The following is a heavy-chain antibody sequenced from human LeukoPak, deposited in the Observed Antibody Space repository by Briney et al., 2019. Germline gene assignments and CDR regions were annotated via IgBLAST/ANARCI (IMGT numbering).Heavy chain of an antibody. CDR1: GFTFSSYE. Sequence: PGGSLRLSCAASGFTFSSYEMNWVRQAPGKGLEWVSAISGSGGRTYYADSVKGRFTISRDNSKNTLYLQMNSLRAEDTAVYYCARDLGSGSYSRSWGQGTLVTVSS. CDR3: ARDLGSGSYSRS. CDR2: ISGSGGRT. D-gene: IGHD3-10*02. V-gene: IGHV3-23*01. J-gene: IGHJ4*02.